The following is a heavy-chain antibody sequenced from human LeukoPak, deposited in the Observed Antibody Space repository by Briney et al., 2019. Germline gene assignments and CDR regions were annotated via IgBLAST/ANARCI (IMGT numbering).Heavy chain of an antibody. Sequence: SETLSLTCAVYGGSFGGYYWSWIRQPPGKGLEWIGEINHSGSTNYNPSLKSRVTISVDTSKNQFSLKLSSVTAADTAVYYCARVFRIVVVVAARNDAFDIWGQGTMVTVSS. D-gene: IGHD2-15*01. CDR1: GGSFGGYY. CDR3: ARVFRIVVVVAARNDAFDI. CDR2: INHSGST. J-gene: IGHJ3*02. V-gene: IGHV4-34*01.